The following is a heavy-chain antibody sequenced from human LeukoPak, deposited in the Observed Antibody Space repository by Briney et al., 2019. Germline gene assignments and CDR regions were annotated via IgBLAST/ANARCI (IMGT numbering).Heavy chain of an antibody. V-gene: IGHV3-23*01. Sequence: GRSLRLSCAASGFTFSTYAMSWVRQAPGKGLEWVSAISGPGGSTYYADSVKGRFTISRDNSKNTLYLQMNSLRAEDTVVYYCASNVDTAMVNYWGQGTLVTVSS. CDR1: GFTFSTYA. D-gene: IGHD5-18*01. CDR2: ISGPGGST. J-gene: IGHJ4*02. CDR3: ASNVDTAMVNY.